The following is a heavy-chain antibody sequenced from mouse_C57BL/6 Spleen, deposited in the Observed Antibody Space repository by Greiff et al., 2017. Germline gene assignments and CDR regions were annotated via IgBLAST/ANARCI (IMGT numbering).Heavy chain of an antibody. CDR3: ARGGLLRWYFDV. V-gene: IGHV1-22*01. CDR2: INPNNGGT. D-gene: IGHD2-3*01. J-gene: IGHJ1*03. Sequence: EVKLQESGPELVKPGASVKMSCKASGYTFTDYNMHWVKQSHGKSLEWIGYINPNNGGTSYNQKFKGKATLTVNKSSSTAYMELRSLTSEDSAGYYCARGGLLRWYFDVWGTGTTVTVSS. CDR1: GYTFTDYN.